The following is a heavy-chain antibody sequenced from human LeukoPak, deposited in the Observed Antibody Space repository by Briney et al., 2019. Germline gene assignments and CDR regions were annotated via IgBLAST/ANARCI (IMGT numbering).Heavy chain of an antibody. CDR2: IYHSGST. V-gene: IGHV4-38-2*02. J-gene: IGHJ4*02. CDR3: ARDGTGYTSGWYPFDY. Sequence: SETLSLTCAVSGYSISSGYYWGWIRQPPGKGLEWIGSIYHSGSTYYNPSLKSRVTISVDTSKNQFSLKLSSVTAADTAVYYCARDGTGYTSGWYPFDYWGQGTLVTVSS. D-gene: IGHD6-19*01. CDR1: GYSISSGYY.